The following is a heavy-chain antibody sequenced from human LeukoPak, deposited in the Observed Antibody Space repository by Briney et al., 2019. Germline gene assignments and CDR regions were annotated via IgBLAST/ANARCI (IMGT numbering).Heavy chain of an antibody. CDR1: GGSISSYY. J-gene: IGHJ5*02. CDR2: IYYTGST. V-gene: IGHV4-59*08. CDR3: ARLDRSGYEMGGTWFDP. D-gene: IGHD3-22*01. Sequence: SETLSLTCTVSGGSISSYYWNWIRQPPGKGLEWIGYIYYTGSTNSNPSLKSRVTVSLDTSKNQFSLKLSSMTAADTAVYYCARLDRSGYEMGGTWFDPWGQGTLVTVSS.